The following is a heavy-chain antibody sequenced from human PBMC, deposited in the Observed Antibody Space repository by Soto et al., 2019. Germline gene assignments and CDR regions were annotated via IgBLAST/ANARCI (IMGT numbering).Heavy chain of an antibody. CDR3: ARVRNSSWYSYGMDV. V-gene: IGHV1-3*01. J-gene: IGHJ6*02. CDR2: INAGNGNT. Sequence: EASVKVSCKASGYTFTSYAMHWVRQAPGQRLEWMGWINAGNGNTKYSQKFQGRVTITRDTSASTAYMELSSLRSEDTAVYYCARVRNSSWYSYGMDVWGQGTTVTVSS. D-gene: IGHD6-13*01. CDR1: GYTFTSYA.